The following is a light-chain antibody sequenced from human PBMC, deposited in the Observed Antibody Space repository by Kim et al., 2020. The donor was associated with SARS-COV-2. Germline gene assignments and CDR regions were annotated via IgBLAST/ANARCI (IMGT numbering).Light chain of an antibody. J-gene: IGKJ4*01. CDR3: MQDSHSPLA. V-gene: IGKV2-30*02. Sequence: DVVMTQSPLSLPVSLGQPASISCRSSQSLVHSDGNTYLTWFQQRPSQSPRRLSYEVSNRDSGVTDRFSGRGSGTDFTLKISTLEAEDVRVYYCMQDSHSPLACGGGTKLE. CDR1: QSLVHSDGNTY. CDR2: EVS.